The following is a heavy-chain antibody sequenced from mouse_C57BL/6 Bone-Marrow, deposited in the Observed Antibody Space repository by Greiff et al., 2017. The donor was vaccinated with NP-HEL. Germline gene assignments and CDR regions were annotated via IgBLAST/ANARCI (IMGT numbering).Heavy chain of an antibody. V-gene: IGHV14-4*01. J-gene: IGHJ2*01. CDR1: GFNIKDDY. Sequence: VQLQQSGAELVRPGASVKLSCTASGFNIKDDYMHWVQQRPEQGLEWIGWIDPENGDTEYASKFQGKATITADTTTNTAYLQLSSLTSEDTADYYSTTERLDYWGQGTTLTVSS. CDR3: TTERLDY. CDR2: IDPENGDT.